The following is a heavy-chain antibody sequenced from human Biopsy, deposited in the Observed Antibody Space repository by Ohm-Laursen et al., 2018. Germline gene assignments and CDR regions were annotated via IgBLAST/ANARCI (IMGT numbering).Heavy chain of an antibody. CDR1: GGTFSRYG. CDR3: ATKLTGYFHH. J-gene: IGHJ1*01. Sequence: VKVSCKVPGGTFSRYGINWVRQAPGQGLEWLGGNIPILGTGNYAQKFQGRVTVAADTSTSTATMELRSLRSDDTAVYYCATKLTGYFHHWGQGTLVTVS. D-gene: IGHD3-9*01. V-gene: IGHV1-69*06. CDR2: NIPILGTG.